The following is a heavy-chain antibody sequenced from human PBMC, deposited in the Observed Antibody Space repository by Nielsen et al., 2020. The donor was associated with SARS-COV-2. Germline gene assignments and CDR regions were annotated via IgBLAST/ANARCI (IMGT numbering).Heavy chain of an antibody. V-gene: IGHV4-39*07. CDR3: ARGPHDYGDYWLGY. J-gene: IGHJ4*02. CDR1: GASISSGSYY. D-gene: IGHD4-17*01. Sequence: SETLSLTCTVSGASISSGSYYWGWISQHKGKGLEWIGSIYYSGGTYYNPSFKSRLTISVDTSKNQFSLNLSSVTAADTAVYYCARGPHDYGDYWLGYWGQGTLVTVSS. CDR2: IYYSGGT.